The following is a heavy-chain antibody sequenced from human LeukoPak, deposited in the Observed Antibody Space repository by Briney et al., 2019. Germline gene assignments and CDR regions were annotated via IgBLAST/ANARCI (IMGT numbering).Heavy chain of an antibody. CDR1: GGTFSSYA. J-gene: IGHJ6*03. CDR2: IIPIFGTA. V-gene: IGHV1-69*05. CDR3: ARSNYDYEGYYYYYMDV. Sequence: GASVKVSCKASGGTFSSYAISWVRQAPGQGLEWMGGIIPIFGTANYAQKFQGRVTITTDESTSTAYMELSSLRSEDTAVYYCARSNYDYEGYYYYYMDVWGKGTTVTVSS. D-gene: IGHD3-16*01.